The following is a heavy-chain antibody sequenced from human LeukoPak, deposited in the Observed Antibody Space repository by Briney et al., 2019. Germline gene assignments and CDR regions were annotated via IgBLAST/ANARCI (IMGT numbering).Heavy chain of an antibody. CDR2: IYYSGST. V-gene: IGHV4-59*12. Sequence: PSETLSLTCTVSGGSISSYYWSWIRQPPGKGLEWIGYIYYSGSTNYNPSLKSRVTISVDTSKNQFSLKLSSVTAADTAVYYCARGTYSSGWYPPPVYWGQGTLVTVSS. D-gene: IGHD6-19*01. CDR3: ARGTYSSGWYPPPVY. CDR1: GGSISSYY. J-gene: IGHJ4*02.